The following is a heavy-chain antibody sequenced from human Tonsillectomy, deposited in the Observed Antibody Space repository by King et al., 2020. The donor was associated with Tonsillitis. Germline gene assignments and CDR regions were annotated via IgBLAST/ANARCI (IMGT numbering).Heavy chain of an antibody. CDR2: MYYSGTI. J-gene: IGHJ4*02. Sequence: QLQESGPGVVKPSETLSLTCTVSGGSISSSDQYWAWIRQPPGKGLEWIGYMYYSGTIFYNPSLKSRITISGGTSENRFSLKLSSVTAADTAVYFCARSVSGSFDYWGQGALVTVPS. V-gene: IGHV4-39*01. CDR1: GGSISSSDQY. D-gene: IGHD6-19*01. CDR3: ARSVSGSFDY.